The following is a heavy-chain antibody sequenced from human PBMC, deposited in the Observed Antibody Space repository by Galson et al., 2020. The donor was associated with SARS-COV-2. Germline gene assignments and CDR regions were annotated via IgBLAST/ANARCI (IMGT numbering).Heavy chain of an antibody. CDR2: IRYDGSTN. CDR3: AKVGWEFGSAWFWFGP. CDR1: GFTFNKNG. Sequence: GGSLRLSCAASGFTFNKNGMHWVRQAPGKGLEWVAFIRYDGSTNYYADSVKGRFTISRDNSKNTVYLQMNSLKGADTAVYYCAKVGWEFGSAWFWFGPWGQGTLVSVSP. D-gene: IGHD3-10*01. V-gene: IGHV3-30*02. J-gene: IGHJ5*02.